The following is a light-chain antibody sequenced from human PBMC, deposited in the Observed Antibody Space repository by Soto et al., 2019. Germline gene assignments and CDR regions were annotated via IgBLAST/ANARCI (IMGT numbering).Light chain of an antibody. V-gene: IGKV1-5*03. CDR3: QQRSNWPPFT. J-gene: IGKJ3*01. Sequence: DIQMTQSPSTLSASVGDRVTVTCRASQSVNNWLAWYQQKPGNAPKLLIYKASSLQSGVPSRFSGSGSGTEFTLTISSLEPEDFAVYYCQQRSNWPPFTFGPGTKVDIK. CDR1: QSVNNW. CDR2: KAS.